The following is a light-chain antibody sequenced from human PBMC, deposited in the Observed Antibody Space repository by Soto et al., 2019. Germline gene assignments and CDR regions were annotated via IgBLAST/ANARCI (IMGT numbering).Light chain of an antibody. V-gene: IGLV2-14*01. Sequence: QSALTQPASVSGSPGQSITISCTGTSNDVGGYDYVSWYQQYTGKAPKLMIYDVIHRPSGVSPRFSGSKSGNTASLTISGLQDDDEADYFCTSYATSSTYVFGTGTKLTVL. CDR2: DVI. CDR1: SNDVGGYDY. CDR3: TSYATSSTYV. J-gene: IGLJ1*01.